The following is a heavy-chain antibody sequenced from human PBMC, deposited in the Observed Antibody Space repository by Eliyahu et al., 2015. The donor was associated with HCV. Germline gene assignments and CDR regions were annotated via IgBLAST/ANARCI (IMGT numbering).Heavy chain of an antibody. D-gene: IGHD1-1*01. CDR2: IYHSGST. J-gene: IGHJ5*02. V-gene: IGHV4-38-2*02. CDR1: GYSIXXGYY. Sequence: QVQLQXSXPGLVKPSETLSLTCXVSGYSIXXGYYWGWIRQPPGKGLEWIGSIYHSGSTYYNPSLKSLVTMSVDTSKNQFSLRLSSVTAADTAVYYCARVGTGGSPLGSFDPWGQGTLVTVSS. CDR3: ARVGTGGSPLGSFDP.